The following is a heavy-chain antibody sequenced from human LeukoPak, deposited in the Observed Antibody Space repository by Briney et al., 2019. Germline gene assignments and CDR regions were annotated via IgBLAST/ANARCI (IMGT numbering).Heavy chain of an antibody. Sequence: SETLSLTCTVSGGSISSYYWSWIRQPPGKGLEWIGYIYYSGSINYNPSLKSRVTISVDTSKNQFSLKLSSVTAADTAVYYCARWGREGNWFDPWGQGTLVTVSS. CDR1: GGSISSYY. CDR3: ARWGREGNWFDP. V-gene: IGHV4-59*01. D-gene: IGHD5-24*01. CDR2: IYYSGSI. J-gene: IGHJ5*02.